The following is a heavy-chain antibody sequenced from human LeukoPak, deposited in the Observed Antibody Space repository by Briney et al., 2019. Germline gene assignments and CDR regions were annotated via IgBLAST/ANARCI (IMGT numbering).Heavy chain of an antibody. D-gene: IGHD6-13*01. Sequence: SETLSLTCTVSGGSISSYYWSWIRQPAGKGLEWIGRIYTSGSTNYNPSLKSRVTMSVDTSKNQFSLKLSSVTAADTAVYCCARDFRPGYSSSSSPFNWFDPWGQGTLVTVSS. CDR1: GGSISSYY. V-gene: IGHV4-4*07. CDR2: IYTSGST. J-gene: IGHJ5*02. CDR3: ARDFRPGYSSSSSPFNWFDP.